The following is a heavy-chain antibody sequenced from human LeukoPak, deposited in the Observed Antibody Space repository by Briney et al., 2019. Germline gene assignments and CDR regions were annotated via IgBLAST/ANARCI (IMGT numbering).Heavy chain of an antibody. V-gene: IGHV3-53*01. Sequence: PGGSLRLSCAASGFTVSSNYMSWVRQAPGKGLEWVSVIYSGGSTYYADSVKGRFTISRDNSKNTLYLQMNSLRAEDTAVYYCAKDRDDSSGYYSDYFDYWGQGTLVTVSS. CDR3: AKDRDDSSGYYSDYFDY. D-gene: IGHD3-22*01. J-gene: IGHJ4*02. CDR2: IYSGGST. CDR1: GFTVSSNY.